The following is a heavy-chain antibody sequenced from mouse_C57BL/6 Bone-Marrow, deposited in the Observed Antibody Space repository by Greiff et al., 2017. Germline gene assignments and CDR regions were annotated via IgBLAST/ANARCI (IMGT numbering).Heavy chain of an antibody. CDR3: AKGTTVVYYYAMDY. V-gene: IGHV5-17*01. Sequence: EVHLVESGGGLVKPGGSLKLSCAASGFTFSDYGMHWVRQAPEKGLEWVAYISSGSSTIYYADTVKGRFTISRDNAKNTLFLHMTCLRSEDTAMYYCAKGTTVVYYYAMDYWGQGTSVTVSS. CDR2: ISSGSSTI. J-gene: IGHJ4*01. D-gene: IGHD1-1*01. CDR1: GFTFSDYG.